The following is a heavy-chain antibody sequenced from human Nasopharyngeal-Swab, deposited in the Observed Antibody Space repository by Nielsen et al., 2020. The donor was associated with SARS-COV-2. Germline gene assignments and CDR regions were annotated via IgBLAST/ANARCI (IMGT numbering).Heavy chain of an antibody. J-gene: IGHJ4*02. CDR3: ARGSTLSSTNDY. Sequence: SVTVSRQASGYTFTSYAMHWVRQAPGQRLEWMGWINAGNGNTKYSQKFQGRVTITRDTSASTAYMELSSLRSEDTAVYYCARGSTLSSTNDYWGQGTLVTVSS. CDR2: INAGNGNT. CDR1: GYTFTSYA. D-gene: IGHD2-2*01. V-gene: IGHV1-3*01.